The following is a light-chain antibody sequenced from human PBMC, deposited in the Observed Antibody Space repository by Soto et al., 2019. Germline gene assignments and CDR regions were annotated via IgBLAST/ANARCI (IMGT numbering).Light chain of an antibody. CDR2: DAS. CDR1: QSVSSY. CDR3: QQHNNWPIT. Sequence: EIVLTQSPATLSLSPGERATLSCRASQSVSSYLAWYQQKPGQAPRLLIYDASNRATGIPARFSGSGSGTDFTLTISSLEPEDFAVYYCQQHNNWPITFGPGTNVDIK. V-gene: IGKV3-11*01. J-gene: IGKJ3*01.